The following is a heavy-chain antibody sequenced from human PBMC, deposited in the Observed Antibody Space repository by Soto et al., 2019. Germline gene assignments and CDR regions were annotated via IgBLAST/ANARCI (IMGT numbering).Heavy chain of an antibody. J-gene: IGHJ6*02. CDR3: TTPNYDFWSGHFTPYYYYYYGMDV. CDR1: GFTFSNAW. V-gene: IGHV3-15*07. Sequence: EVQLVESGGGLVKPGGSLRLSCAASGFTFSNAWMNWVRQAPGKGLEWVGRIKSKTDGGTTDYAAPVKGRFTISRDDSKNTLYLQMNSLKTEDTAVYYCTTPNYDFWSGHFTPYYYYYYGMDVWGQGTTVTVSS. D-gene: IGHD3-3*01. CDR2: IKSKTDGGTT.